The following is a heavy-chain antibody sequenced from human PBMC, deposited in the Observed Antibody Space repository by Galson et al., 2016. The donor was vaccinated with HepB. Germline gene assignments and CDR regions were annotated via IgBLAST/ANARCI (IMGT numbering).Heavy chain of an antibody. D-gene: IGHD2-21*01. CDR1: EFSFSYYG. J-gene: IGHJ4*02. CDR3: MVVELG. Sequence: SLRLSCAASEFSFSYYGMHWVRQAPGKGLEWVANIKEDGSEKYYVDSVKGRFTISRDNAKNSLFLQMNSLRAEDTAVYYCMVVELGWGQGTLVTVSS. CDR2: IKEDGSEK. V-gene: IGHV3-7*02.